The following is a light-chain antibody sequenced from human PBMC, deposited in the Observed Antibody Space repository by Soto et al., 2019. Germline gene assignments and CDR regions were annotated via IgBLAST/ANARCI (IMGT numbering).Light chain of an antibody. CDR3: QSYDSSLSGSDV. CDR2: GNS. CDR1: SSNIGAGYD. V-gene: IGLV1-40*01. J-gene: IGLJ1*01. Sequence: QSVLTQPPSVSGAPGQRVTISCTGSSSNIGAGYDVHWYQQLPGTAPKLLIYGNSNRPSGVPDRFSGSKSGTSASLAITGRQAEDEADYYGQSYDSSLSGSDVFGTGTKLTVL.